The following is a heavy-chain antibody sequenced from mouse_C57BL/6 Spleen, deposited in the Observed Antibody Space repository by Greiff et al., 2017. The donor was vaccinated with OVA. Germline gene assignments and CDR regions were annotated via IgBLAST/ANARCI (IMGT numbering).Heavy chain of an antibody. D-gene: IGHD4-1*01. CDR3: AREGAGTGLDY. J-gene: IGHJ2*01. CDR1: GYTFTSYW. V-gene: IGHV1-52*01. CDR2: IDPSDSET. Sequence: VQLQQPGAELVRPGSSVKLSCKASGYTFTSYWMHWVKQRPIQGLEWIGNIDPSDSETHYNQKFKDKATLTVDKSSSTAYMQLSSLTSEDSAVYYGAREGAGTGLDYWGQGTTLTVSS.